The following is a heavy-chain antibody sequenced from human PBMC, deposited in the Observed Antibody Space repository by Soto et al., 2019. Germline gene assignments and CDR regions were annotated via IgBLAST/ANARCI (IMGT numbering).Heavy chain of an antibody. CDR3: AREVTTVTQTYWYFDL. Sequence: QVQLQESGPGLVKPSQTLSLTCTVSGGSISSGGYYWSWIRQHPGKGLEWIGYIYYSGSTYYNPSLKSRVTISADTSKTQFPLKLSSVTAADTAVYYCAREVTTVTQTYWYFDLWGRGTLVTVSS. V-gene: IGHV4-31*03. CDR1: GGSISSGGYY. J-gene: IGHJ2*01. CDR2: IYYSGST. D-gene: IGHD4-17*01.